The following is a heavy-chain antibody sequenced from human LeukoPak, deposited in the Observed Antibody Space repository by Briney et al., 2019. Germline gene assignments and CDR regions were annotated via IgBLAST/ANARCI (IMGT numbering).Heavy chain of an antibody. CDR3: ARDWAWGGFDH. CDR2: ISSSSSYI. Sequence: GGSLRLSCAASGFNFSNYWMNWVRQAPGKGLEWVSSISSSSSYIYYADSVKGRFTISRDNAKNTLYLQMNSLRADDTAIYYCARDWAWGGFDHWGQGALVTVSP. J-gene: IGHJ4*02. D-gene: IGHD3-16*01. V-gene: IGHV3-21*01. CDR1: GFNFSNYW.